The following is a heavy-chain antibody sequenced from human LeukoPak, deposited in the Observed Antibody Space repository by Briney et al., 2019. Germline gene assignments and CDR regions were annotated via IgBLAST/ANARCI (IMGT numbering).Heavy chain of an antibody. CDR1: GFAFSSYA. V-gene: IGHV3-23*01. J-gene: IGHJ4*02. CDR3: AKGGGRIAVAGRIDY. CDR2: ISGSGGST. D-gene: IGHD6-19*01. Sequence: GGSLRLSCAASGFAFSSYAMSWVRQAPGKGLEWVSAISGSGGSTYYADSVKGRFTISRDNSKNTLYLQMNSLRAEDTAVYYCAKGGGRIAVAGRIDYWGQETLVTVSS.